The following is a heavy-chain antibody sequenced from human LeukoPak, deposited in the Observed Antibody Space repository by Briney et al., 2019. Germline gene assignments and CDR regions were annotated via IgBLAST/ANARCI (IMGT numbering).Heavy chain of an antibody. V-gene: IGHV3-21*01. CDR3: ARSIGAAYFDN. Sequence: GGSLRLSCAASGFTFSSYAMSWVRQAPGKGLEWVSFISSGSNDIYYADSVKGRFTISRDNAKNSLYLEMNSLRAEDTAVYYCARSIGAAYFDNWGQGTLVTVSS. J-gene: IGHJ4*02. CDR1: GFTFSSYA. CDR2: ISSGSNDI. D-gene: IGHD6-13*01.